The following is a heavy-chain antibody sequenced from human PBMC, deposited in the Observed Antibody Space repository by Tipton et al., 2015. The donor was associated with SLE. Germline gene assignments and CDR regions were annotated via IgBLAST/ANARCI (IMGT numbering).Heavy chain of an antibody. V-gene: IGHV3-53*05. CDR2: IYTGGNT. CDR3: AGDRPYGGLLDFAH. J-gene: IGHJ4*02. Sequence: SLRLSCAASEFTVSGNYMSWVRQAPGKGLEWVSSIYTGGNTYYADSVKGRFTISRDNSKNTLYLQINSLRPEDTAVYYCAGDRPYGGLLDFAHWGQGALVTVSS. CDR1: EFTVSGNY. D-gene: IGHD4/OR15-4a*01.